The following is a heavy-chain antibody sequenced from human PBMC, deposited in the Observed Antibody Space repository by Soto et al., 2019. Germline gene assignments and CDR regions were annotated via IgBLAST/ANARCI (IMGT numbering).Heavy chain of an antibody. V-gene: IGHV1-18*01. CDR2: ISVYDGQT. D-gene: IGHD3-22*01. J-gene: IGHJ3*01. CDR3: ARPDYYNTGSGAFDL. Sequence: ASVKVSCKASGYTFNSHGISWVRQAPGQRLEWMGWISVYDGQTNYAQNFQGRVTMTTDTFTSTAYMELTGLTSGDTAVYYCARPDYYNTGSGAFDLWGQGTMVTV. CDR1: GYTFNSHG.